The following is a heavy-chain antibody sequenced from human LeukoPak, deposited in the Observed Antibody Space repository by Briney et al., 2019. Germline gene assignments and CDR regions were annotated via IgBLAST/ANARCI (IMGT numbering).Heavy chain of an antibody. CDR1: GGSFSGYY. CDR2: INHSGST. CDR3: ARRGAPKQDY. Sequence: PSETLSLTCAVYGGSFSGYYWSWIRQPPGKGLEWIGEINHSGSTNYNPSLKSRVTISVDTSKNQFSLKLSSVTAADTAVYYCARRGAPKQDYWGQGTLVTVSS. D-gene: IGHD3-10*01. V-gene: IGHV4-34*01. J-gene: IGHJ4*02.